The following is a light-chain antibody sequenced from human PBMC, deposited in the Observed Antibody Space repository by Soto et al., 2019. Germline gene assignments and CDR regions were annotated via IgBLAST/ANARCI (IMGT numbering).Light chain of an antibody. V-gene: IGLV4-69*01. CDR2: LNSDGSH. J-gene: IGLJ3*02. CDR1: SGHNSYA. Sequence: QPVLTQPPSASASLGASVKLTCTLSSGHNSYAIAWHQQQPEKGPRYLMKLNSDGSHSKGDGIPDRFSGSSSGAERYLTISSLQSEDEGDYYCQTWSTDIRVFGGGTKLTVL. CDR3: QTWSTDIRV.